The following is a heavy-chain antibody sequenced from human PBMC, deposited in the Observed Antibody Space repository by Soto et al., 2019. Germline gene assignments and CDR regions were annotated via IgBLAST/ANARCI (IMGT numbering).Heavy chain of an antibody. CDR3: ARVECSGGSCYSIDF. Sequence: ARRSRRLSWRASGVTLSTERLHWVRQAPGKGLVWVSRINSDGSSTTYADSVKGRFTISRDNAKNTLYLQMNSLRAEDAAVYFCARVECSGGSCYSIDFWGQGT. V-gene: IGHV3-74*01. J-gene: IGHJ4*02. D-gene: IGHD2-15*01. CDR1: GVTLSTER. CDR2: INSDGSST.